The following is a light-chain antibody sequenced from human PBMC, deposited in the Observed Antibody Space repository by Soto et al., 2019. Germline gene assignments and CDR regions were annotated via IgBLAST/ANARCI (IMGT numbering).Light chain of an antibody. J-gene: IGKJ4*01. Sequence: EIVLTQSPGTLSLSPGERATLSCRASQSVSSSYLAWYQQKPGQAPRLLIYGASSRATGIPHRLSGSGSGTDFTLTISRLEPEDFAVYYCQQYGSSPLTFGGGTKVEIK. CDR3: QQYGSSPLT. CDR2: GAS. V-gene: IGKV3-20*01. CDR1: QSVSSSY.